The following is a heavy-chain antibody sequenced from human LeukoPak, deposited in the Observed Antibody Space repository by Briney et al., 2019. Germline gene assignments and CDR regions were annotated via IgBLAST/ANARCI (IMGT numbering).Heavy chain of an antibody. D-gene: IGHD5-18*01. CDR3: ARGLGGAAMVIIGY. CDR2: ISYDGSNK. Sequence: GGSLRLSCAASGFTFSSYGMHWVRQAPGKGLEWVAVISYDGSNKYYADSVKGRFTISRDNSKNTLYLQMNSLRAEDTAVYYCARGLGGAAMVIIGYWGQGTLVTVSS. CDR1: GFTFSSYG. J-gene: IGHJ4*02. V-gene: IGHV3-30*03.